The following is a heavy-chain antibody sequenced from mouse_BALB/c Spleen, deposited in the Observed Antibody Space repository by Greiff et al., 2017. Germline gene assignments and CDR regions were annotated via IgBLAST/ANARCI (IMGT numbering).Heavy chain of an antibody. CDR2: IWSGGST. J-gene: IGHJ1*01. CDR3: ARGYYGSWYFDV. D-gene: IGHD1-1*01. CDR1: GFSLTSYG. V-gene: IGHV2-2*02. Sequence: VMLVESGPGLVQPSQSLSITCTVSGFSLTSYGVHWVRQSPGKGLEWLGVIWSGGSTDYNAAFISRLSISKDNSKSQVFFKMNSLQANDTAIYYCARGYYGSWYFDVWGAGTTVTVSS.